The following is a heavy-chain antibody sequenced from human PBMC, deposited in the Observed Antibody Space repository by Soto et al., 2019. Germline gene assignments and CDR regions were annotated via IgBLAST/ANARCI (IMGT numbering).Heavy chain of an antibody. Sequence: QVQLVQSGAEVKKPGASVKVSCKASGYTFTSYGISWVRQAPGQGLEWMGWISAYNGNTNYAQKLQGRVTMTTDTFTXTXYMELRSQRSDDTAVYYCARDPSGSYPWYYYHGMDVWGQGTTVTVSS. CDR1: GYTFTSYG. V-gene: IGHV1-18*01. D-gene: IGHD1-26*01. J-gene: IGHJ6*02. CDR3: ARDPSGSYPWYYYHGMDV. CDR2: ISAYNGNT.